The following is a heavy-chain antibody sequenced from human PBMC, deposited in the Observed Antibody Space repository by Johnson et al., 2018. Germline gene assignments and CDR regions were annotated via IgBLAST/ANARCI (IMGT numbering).Heavy chain of an antibody. Sequence: EVQLVESGAEVKKPGESXKISCKGSGYSFTTYWIGWVRQMPGKGLEGMGIIYPGDSATRYSPSFQGQVTISADKSISTAYLQWSSLKASDTAMYYCARQYYFEVVTAIPSPGGYGMDGWGQGTTVTVSS. CDR2: IYPGDSAT. CDR1: GYSFTTYW. D-gene: IGHD2-21*02. V-gene: IGHV5-51*01. J-gene: IGHJ6*02. CDR3: ARQYYFEVVTAIPSPGGYGMDG.